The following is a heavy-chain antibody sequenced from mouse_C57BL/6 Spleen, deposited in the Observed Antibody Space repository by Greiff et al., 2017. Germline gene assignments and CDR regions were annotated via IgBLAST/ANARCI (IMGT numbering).Heavy chain of an antibody. Sequence: QVQLKQPGAELVKPGASVKMSCKASGYTFTSYWITWVKQRPGQGLEWIGDIYPGSGSTNYNEKFKSKATLTVDTSSSTAYMQLSSLTSEDSAVYYCARWITTVVATEDYWGQGTTLTVSS. D-gene: IGHD1-1*01. J-gene: IGHJ2*01. V-gene: IGHV1-55*01. CDR3: ARWITTVVATEDY. CDR2: IYPGSGST. CDR1: GYTFTSYW.